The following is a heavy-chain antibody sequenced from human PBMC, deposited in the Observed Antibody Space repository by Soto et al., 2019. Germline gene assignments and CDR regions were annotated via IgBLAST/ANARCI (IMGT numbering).Heavy chain of an antibody. CDR1: GASIITDNW. D-gene: IGHD3-10*01. V-gene: IGHV4-4*02. CDR3: ARASASSKLRGVVIN. J-gene: IGHJ4*02. Sequence: QVQLQESGPGLVKPSGTLSLTCALSGASIITDNWWSWVRQPPGKEMEWIGEIYHSGNTKFKPSVKSRVTISVDTSKNQFSLTVSSVTAADTAIYYCARASASSKLRGVVINWGQGTLVTVSS. CDR2: IYHSGNT.